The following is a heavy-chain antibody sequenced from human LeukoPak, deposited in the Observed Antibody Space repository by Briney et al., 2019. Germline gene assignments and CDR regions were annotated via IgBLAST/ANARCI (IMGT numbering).Heavy chain of an antibody. CDR1: GFTFSDYY. CDR2: ISSSGSTI. D-gene: IGHD3-3*01. J-gene: IGHJ4*02. CDR3: AREVTEGKGLRFLEWLPYY. Sequence: GGSLRLSCAASGFTFSDYYMSWIRQAPGKGLEWVSYISSSGSTIYYADSVKGRFTISRDNAKNSLYLQMNSLRAEDTAVYYCAREVTEGKGLRFLEWLPYYWGQGTLVTVSS. V-gene: IGHV3-11*04.